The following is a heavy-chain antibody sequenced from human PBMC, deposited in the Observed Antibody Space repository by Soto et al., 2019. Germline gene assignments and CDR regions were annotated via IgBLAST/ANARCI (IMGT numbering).Heavy chain of an antibody. CDR1: GFSLSNAGLG. J-gene: IGHJ5*02. CDR2: IFSNDEK. D-gene: IGHD6-13*01. Sequence: QVTVKESGPVLVKPTETLTLTCTVSGFSLSNAGLGVSWIRQPPGKALEWLAHIFSNDEKCYSTSLKSRLTISNDTSKSQVVLTMTNMDPVDTATYYCASTYSTSWYWFDPWGQGTLVTVSS. CDR3: ASTYSTSWYWFDP. V-gene: IGHV2-26*04.